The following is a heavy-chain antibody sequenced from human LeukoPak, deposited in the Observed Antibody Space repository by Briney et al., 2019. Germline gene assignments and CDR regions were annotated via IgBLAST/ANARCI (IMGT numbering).Heavy chain of an antibody. J-gene: IGHJ4*02. D-gene: IGHD6-13*01. CDR1: GGSISSYY. CDR2: MYYRGSA. CDR3: ARAGYSSSWYLDY. Sequence: PSETLSLTCTVSGGSISSYYWSWIRQPPGKGLEWIGYMYYRGSANYNPSLKSRLTISVDTSKNQFSLKLTSVTAADTAVYYCARAGYSSSWYLDYWGQGTLVTVSS. V-gene: IGHV4-59*01.